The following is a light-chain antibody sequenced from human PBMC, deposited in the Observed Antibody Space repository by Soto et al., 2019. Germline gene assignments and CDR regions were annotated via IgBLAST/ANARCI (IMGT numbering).Light chain of an antibody. CDR3: YSFAGSTTFSYV. Sequence: QSVLTQPASVSGSPGQSISISCTGTSSDVVTYNLVSWCRQHPGKAPTVLIYEGTKRPSGVSNRFSGSKSGNTASLTISGLQTEDEADYYCYSFAGSTTFSYVFGPGTKVTVL. CDR2: EGT. J-gene: IGLJ1*01. CDR1: SSDVVTYNL. V-gene: IGLV2-23*03.